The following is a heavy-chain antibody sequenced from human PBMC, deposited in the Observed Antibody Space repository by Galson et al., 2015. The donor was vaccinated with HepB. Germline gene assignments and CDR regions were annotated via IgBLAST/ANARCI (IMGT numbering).Heavy chain of an antibody. D-gene: IGHD6-19*01. V-gene: IGHV1-46*03. CDR3: ARGVAVAGKVIDY. J-gene: IGHJ4*02. CDR1: GYTFTSYH. Sequence: SVKVSCKASGYTFTSYHMHWVRQAPGQGLERMGIIKSSGDWTHFAQKFQGRVTMTRDTSTSTVYMELSSLRSEDTAVYYCARGVAVAGKVIDYWGQGTLVTVSS. CDR2: IKSSGDWT.